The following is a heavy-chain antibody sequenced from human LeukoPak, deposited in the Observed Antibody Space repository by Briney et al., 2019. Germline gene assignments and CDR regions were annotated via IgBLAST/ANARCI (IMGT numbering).Heavy chain of an antibody. CDR3: ATEGIVGGGAHFDY. CDR2: IDVGSYA. CDR1: GFTFSSYG. V-gene: IGHV3-21*01. J-gene: IGHJ4*02. D-gene: IGHD1-26*01. Sequence: GGSPRLSFAASGFTFSSYGINWVRQAPGKGLEWVSSIDVGSYAYYANSVKGRFTISRDNAKNSLYLQMNSLRVEDTAVYYCATEGIVGGGAHFDYWGQGTLVTVSS.